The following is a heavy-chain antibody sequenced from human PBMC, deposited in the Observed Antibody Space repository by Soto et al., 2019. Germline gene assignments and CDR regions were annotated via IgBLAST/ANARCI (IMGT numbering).Heavy chain of an antibody. CDR1: GFTFSNAW. CDR2: IKTKADAETT. D-gene: IGHD1-26*01. V-gene: IGHV3-15*01. CDR3: TTDGATILFDP. J-gene: IGHJ5*02. Sequence: GGSLRLSCAASGFTFSNAWMSWVRQAPGKGLEWVGRIKTKADAETTDYAAPVKGRFTISRDDSKNTLYLQMNSLKTEDTALYYCTTDGATILFDPWGQGALVTVSS.